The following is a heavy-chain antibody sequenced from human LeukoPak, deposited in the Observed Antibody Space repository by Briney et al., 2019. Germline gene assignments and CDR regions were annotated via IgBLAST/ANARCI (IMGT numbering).Heavy chain of an antibody. V-gene: IGHV3-74*01. CDR2: INTDGSST. J-gene: IGHJ1*01. D-gene: IGHD3-9*01. CDR3: ARDSKYFPL. CDR1: GFTFSSYA. Sequence: GGSLRLSCAASGFTFSSYAMSWVRQAPGKGLVWVSRINTDGSSTTYADSVKGRFTISRDNAKNTLYLQMNSLRAEDTAVYYCARDSKYFPLWGQGTLVTVSS.